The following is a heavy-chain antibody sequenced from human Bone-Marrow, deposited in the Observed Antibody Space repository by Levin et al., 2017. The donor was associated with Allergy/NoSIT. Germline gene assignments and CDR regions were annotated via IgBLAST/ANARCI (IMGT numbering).Heavy chain of an antibody. J-gene: IGHJ4*02. V-gene: IGHV4-34*01. CDR2: INHSGST. CDR1: GGSFSGYY. Sequence: SETLSLTCAVYGGSFSGYYWSWIRQPPGKGLEWIGEINHSGSTNYNPSLKSRVTISVDTSKNQFSLKLSSVTAADTAVYYCGHGGGDGPGDYWGQGTLVTVSS. D-gene: IGHD3-16*01. CDR3: GHGGGDGPGDY.